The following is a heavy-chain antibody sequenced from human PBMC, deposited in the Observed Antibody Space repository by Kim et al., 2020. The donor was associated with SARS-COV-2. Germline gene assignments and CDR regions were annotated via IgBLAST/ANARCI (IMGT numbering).Heavy chain of an antibody. V-gene: IGHV3-48*02. CDR3: ARDRDY. CDR2: SSSSTI. Sequence: SSSSTIDYAESVKGGFTISRDNAKNSLYLQMNSLRDEDTAVDYCARDRDYWGQGTLVTVSS. J-gene: IGHJ4*02.